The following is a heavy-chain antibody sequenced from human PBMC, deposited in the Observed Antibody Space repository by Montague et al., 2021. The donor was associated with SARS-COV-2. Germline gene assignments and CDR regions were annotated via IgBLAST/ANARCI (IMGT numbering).Heavy chain of an antibody. CDR2: IYWDDDK. CDR3: ARYGDYGSWFDP. D-gene: IGHD4-17*01. V-gene: IGHV2-5*02. Sequence: PALVKPTQTLTLTCTFSGFSLNTSGEGVGWVRQPPGKALGWLALIYWDDDKRYSPSLKSRSTISKDTTKNEVVLTVANMDPVDTATYYCARYGDYGSWFDPWGQGTLVTVSS. CDR1: GFSLNTSGEG. J-gene: IGHJ5*02.